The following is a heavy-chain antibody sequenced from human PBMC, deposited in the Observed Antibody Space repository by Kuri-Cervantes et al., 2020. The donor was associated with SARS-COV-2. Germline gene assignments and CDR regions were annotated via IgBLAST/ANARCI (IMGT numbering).Heavy chain of an antibody. CDR1: GYSFTRYW. CDR3: ARKPSGSGYNYGMDV. Sequence: KVSCKGSGYSFTRYWISWVRQMPGKGLEWRGRIDPSDSYTNYSPSFQGHVTISADKSISTAYLQWSSLKASDTAMYYCARKPSGSGYNYGMDVWGQGTTVTVSS. D-gene: IGHD3-10*01. V-gene: IGHV5-10-1*01. CDR2: IDPSDSYT. J-gene: IGHJ6*02.